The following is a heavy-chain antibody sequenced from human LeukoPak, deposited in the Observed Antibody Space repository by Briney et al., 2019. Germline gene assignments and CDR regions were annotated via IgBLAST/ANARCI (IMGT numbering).Heavy chain of an antibody. CDR3: ARVLSTVFCSGANCYSTEDY. V-gene: IGHV3-21*01. Sequence: PGGSLRLSCAASGFTVSSNYMNWVRQAPGRGLEWISSTSSSGSYVYYADSVKGRFTISRDNAKKSLYLEMNGLRAEDTAVYYCARVLSTVFCSGANCYSTEDYWGQGTLVTVSS. J-gene: IGHJ4*02. CDR2: TSSSGSYV. D-gene: IGHD2-15*01. CDR1: GFTVSSNY.